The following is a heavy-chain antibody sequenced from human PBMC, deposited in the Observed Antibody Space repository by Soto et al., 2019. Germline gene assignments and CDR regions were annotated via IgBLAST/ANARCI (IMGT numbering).Heavy chain of an antibody. D-gene: IGHD2-15*01. Sequence: QVQLVQSGAEVTKPGASVKVSCKASGYVFTSYGIIWVRQAPGQGLEWMGWISANNGDTVYAQRVQGRVTMTTDTSTSTAYMELRSLRSDDTAVYYCARDRTWGYCAGGSCYPAEYFQHWGQGTLVTVSS. CDR2: ISANNGDT. V-gene: IGHV1-18*01. J-gene: IGHJ1*01. CDR1: GYVFTSYG. CDR3: ARDRTWGYCAGGSCYPAEYFQH.